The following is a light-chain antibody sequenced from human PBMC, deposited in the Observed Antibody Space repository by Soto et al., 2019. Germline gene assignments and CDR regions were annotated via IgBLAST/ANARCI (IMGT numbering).Light chain of an antibody. V-gene: IGLV1-47*02. CDR2: SNN. CDR3: AAWDDSLSGRL. Sequence: QSVLTQPPSASGTPGQRVTISCSGSSSNIGSNYVYWYQHLPGTAPKLLIYSNNRRPSGVPDRFSGSKSGTSASLAISGLRSEDEADYYCAAWDDSLSGRLFGTGTKVTVL. CDR1: SSNIGSNY. J-gene: IGLJ1*01.